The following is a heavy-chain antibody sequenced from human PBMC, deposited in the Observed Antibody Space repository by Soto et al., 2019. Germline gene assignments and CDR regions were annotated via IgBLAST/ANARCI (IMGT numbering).Heavy chain of an antibody. CDR3: ARGGGSFPYFDS. CDR1: GYPFSSFA. CDR2: INAGNDNT. Sequence: QVQLVQSGAEVKKPGASVKVSCKASGYPFSSFAMHWVRQAPGQSLEWMGWINAGNDNTKYSQKFQGRVTITRDTSANTVYMELSSLRSEDTSVYYCARGGGSFPYFDSWGQGTLVTVSS. J-gene: IGHJ4*02. V-gene: IGHV1-3*01. D-gene: IGHD1-26*01.